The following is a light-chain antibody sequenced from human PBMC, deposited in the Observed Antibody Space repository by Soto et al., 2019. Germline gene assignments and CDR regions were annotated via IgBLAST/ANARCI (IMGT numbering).Light chain of an antibody. CDR2: AAS. V-gene: IGKV3-15*01. CDR1: QSVSKN. Sequence: EKVMTQSPATLSVSPGERATLSFRASQSVSKNVAWFQQKPGQAPRLLIYAASTRATGIPARLSGSGSGTDFTLTINRLEPEDFAVYYCKQYGNXPPTSGGGTKV. J-gene: IGKJ4*01. CDR3: KQYGNXPPT.